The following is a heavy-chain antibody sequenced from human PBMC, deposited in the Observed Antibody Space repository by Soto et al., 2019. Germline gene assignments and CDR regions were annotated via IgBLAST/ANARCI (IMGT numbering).Heavy chain of an antibody. CDR3: ARAIEYSSSSGPSLQVHFDY. D-gene: IGHD6-6*01. Sequence: ASVKVSCKASGYTFTSYGISWVRQAPGQGLEWMGWISAYNGNTNYAQKLQGRVTMTTDTSTSTAYMELRSLRSDDTAVYYCARAIEYSSSSGPSLQVHFDYWGQGTLVTVSS. CDR2: ISAYNGNT. V-gene: IGHV1-18*01. CDR1: GYTFTSYG. J-gene: IGHJ4*02.